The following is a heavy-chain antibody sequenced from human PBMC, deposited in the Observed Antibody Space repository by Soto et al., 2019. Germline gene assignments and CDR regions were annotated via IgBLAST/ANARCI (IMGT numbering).Heavy chain of an antibody. J-gene: IGHJ4*02. Sequence: ASVKVSCKASGYTFTSYAMHWVRQAPGQRLEWMGWINAGNGNTKYSQKFQGRVTITRDTSASTAYMELSSLRSEDTAVYYCAREDIVLMVYAISGLDYWGQGTLVTVSS. CDR2: INAGNGNT. CDR1: GYTFTSYA. D-gene: IGHD2-8*01. CDR3: AREDIVLMVYAISGLDY. V-gene: IGHV1-3*01.